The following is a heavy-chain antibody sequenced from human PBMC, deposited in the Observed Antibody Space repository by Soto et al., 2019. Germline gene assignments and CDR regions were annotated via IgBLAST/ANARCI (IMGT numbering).Heavy chain of an antibody. J-gene: IGHJ4*02. CDR2: IYHSGST. V-gene: IGHV4-30-2*01. D-gene: IGHD6-6*01. CDR3: ARTSIAAPRFDY. CDR1: GGSISSCGYS. Sequence: SETLSLTCAVSGGSISSCGYSWSWIRQPPGKGLEWIGYIYHSGSTYYNPSLKSRVTISVDRSKNQFSLKLSSVTAADTAVYYCARTSIAAPRFDYWGQGTLVTVSS.